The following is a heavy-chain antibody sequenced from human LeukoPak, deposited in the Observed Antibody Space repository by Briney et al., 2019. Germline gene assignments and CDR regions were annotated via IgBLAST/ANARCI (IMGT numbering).Heavy chain of an antibody. CDR1: GYTFTSYD. V-gene: IGHV1-8*01. CDR2: MNPNSGNT. Sequence: ASVKVSCKASGYTFTSYDINWVRQATGQGLEWMGWMNPNSGNTGYAQKFQGRVTMTRNTSISTAYMELSSLRSEDTAVYYCARRRTYDYGPKGYYYGMDVWGQGTTVTVSS. CDR3: ARRRTYDYGPKGYYYGMDV. D-gene: IGHD4-17*01. J-gene: IGHJ6*02.